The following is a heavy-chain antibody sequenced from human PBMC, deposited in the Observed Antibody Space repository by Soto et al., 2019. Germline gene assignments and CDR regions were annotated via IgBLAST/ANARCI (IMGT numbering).Heavy chain of an antibody. CDR3: ARDPLRGSPDYFDY. CDR1: GFTFSSYP. J-gene: IGHJ4*02. Sequence: GGSLRLACAASGFTFSSYPMHWLRQTPGKGLEWLTVLSFDGKVKHYADSVEGRFTISRDISKNTLYLQMNSLRGEDTAVYYCARDPLRGSPDYFDYWGQGTPVTVSS. D-gene: IGHD1-1*01. V-gene: IGHV3-30*04. CDR2: LSFDGKVK.